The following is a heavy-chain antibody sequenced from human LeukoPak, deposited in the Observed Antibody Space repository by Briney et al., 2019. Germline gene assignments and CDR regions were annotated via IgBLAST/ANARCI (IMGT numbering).Heavy chain of an antibody. Sequence: SETLSLTCTVSGGSISTYYWSWLRQPPGKGLEWIGYVYYSGITDYNPSLKSRVTISVDTSKTQFSLKLSSVTAADTAVYYCARHLTSGDYFDYWGQGTLVTVSS. V-gene: IGHV4-59*08. J-gene: IGHJ4*02. CDR1: GGSISTYY. D-gene: IGHD4-17*01. CDR3: ARHLTSGDYFDY. CDR2: VYYSGIT.